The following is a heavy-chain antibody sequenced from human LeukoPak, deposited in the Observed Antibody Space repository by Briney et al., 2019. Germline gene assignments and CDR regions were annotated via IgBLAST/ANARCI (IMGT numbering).Heavy chain of an antibody. J-gene: IGHJ4*02. V-gene: IGHV3-7*01. CDR2: IKQDGSDQ. CDR1: GFAFSTYW. D-gene: IGHD3-10*01. Sequence: PGGSLRLSCVASGFAFSTYWMTWVRQAPGKGLEWVAIIKQDGSDQYYVDSVKGRFTISRDNSKNTLYLQMNSLRAEDTAVYYCARAGTWVQGVFDYWGQGTLVTVSS. CDR3: ARAGTWVQGVFDY.